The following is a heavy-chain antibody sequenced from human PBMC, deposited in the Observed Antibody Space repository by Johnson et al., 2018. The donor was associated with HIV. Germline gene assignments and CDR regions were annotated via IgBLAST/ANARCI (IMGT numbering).Heavy chain of an antibody. D-gene: IGHD1-26*01. CDR1: GFTFSSYG. Sequence: AASGFTFSSYGMHWVRQAPGKGLEWVAVIWYDGSNKYYADSVKGRFTISRDNSKNTLYLQMNSLRAEDTAVYYCAKGMGELLRIDAFDIWGQGTRVTVSA. V-gene: IGHV3-33*06. CDR3: AKGMGELLRIDAFDI. CDR2: IWYDGSNK. J-gene: IGHJ3*02.